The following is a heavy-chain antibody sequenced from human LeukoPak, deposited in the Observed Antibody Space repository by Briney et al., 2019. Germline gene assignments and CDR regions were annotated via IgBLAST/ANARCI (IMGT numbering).Heavy chain of an antibody. J-gene: IGHJ6*02. CDR3: ARDPRYATDYYYYGMDV. CDR2: IYYSGST. Sequence: SETLSLTCTVSGGSISSYYWSWIRQPPGKGLEWIGYIYYSGSTYYNPSLKSRVTISVDTSKNQFSLKLSSVTAADTAVYYCARDPRYATDYYYYGMDVWGQGTTVTVSS. V-gene: IGHV4-59*12. CDR1: GGSISSYY. D-gene: IGHD2-8*01.